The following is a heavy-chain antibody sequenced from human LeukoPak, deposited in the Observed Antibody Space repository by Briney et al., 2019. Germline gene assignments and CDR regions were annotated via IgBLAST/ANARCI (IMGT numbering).Heavy chain of an antibody. D-gene: IGHD3-9*01. V-gene: IGHV1-8*01. Sequence: ASVKVSCKASGYTFTSYGINWVRQATGQGLEWMGWMNPNSGNTGYAQKFQGRVTMTRNTSISTAYMELSSLRSEDTAVYYCARGGRDYDILTGYYMTNWFDPWGQGTLVTVSS. CDR1: GYTFTSYG. CDR2: MNPNSGNT. CDR3: ARGGRDYDILTGYYMTNWFDP. J-gene: IGHJ5*02.